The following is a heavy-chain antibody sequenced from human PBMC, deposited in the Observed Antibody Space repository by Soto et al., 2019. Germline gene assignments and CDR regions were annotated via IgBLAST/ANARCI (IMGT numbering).Heavy chain of an antibody. V-gene: IGHV3-21*01. D-gene: IGHD6-19*01. Sequence: EVQLVESGGGLVKPGGSLRLSCAASGFTFSSYSMNWVSQAPGKGLEWVSSISSSSSYIYYADSVKGRFTISRDNAKNSLYLQMNSLRAEDTAVYYCARATSLIAVADQFDYWGQGTLVTVSS. CDR1: GFTFSSYS. CDR3: ARATSLIAVADQFDY. J-gene: IGHJ4*02. CDR2: ISSSSSYI.